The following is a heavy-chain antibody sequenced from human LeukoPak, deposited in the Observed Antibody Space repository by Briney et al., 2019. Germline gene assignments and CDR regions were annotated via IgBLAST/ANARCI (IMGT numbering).Heavy chain of an antibody. Sequence: SETLSLTCTISGGSISSYYWSWIRQPPGKGLEWIGYIYYSGSTNYNPSLKSRVTISVDTSKNQFSLKLSSVTAADTAVYYCARGCYDRMKAGAFDSWGQGTMVTVSS. J-gene: IGHJ3*02. CDR1: GGSISSYY. CDR2: IYYSGST. CDR3: ARGCYDRMKAGAFDS. D-gene: IGHD2-2*01. V-gene: IGHV4-59*01.